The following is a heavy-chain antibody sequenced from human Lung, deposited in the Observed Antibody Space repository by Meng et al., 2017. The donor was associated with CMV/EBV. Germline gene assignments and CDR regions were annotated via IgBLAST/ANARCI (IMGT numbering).Heavy chain of an antibody. CDR1: GFTFSDYY. Sequence: SXAASGFTFSDYYMSWIRQAPGKGLEWVSYISSSGSTIYYADSVKGRFTISGDNAKNSLYLQMNSLRAEDTAVYYCARTGTSANYYYYYGMDVWGQGTTVXVSS. V-gene: IGHV3-11*01. J-gene: IGHJ6*02. D-gene: IGHD1/OR15-1a*01. CDR3: ARTGTSANYYYYYGMDV. CDR2: ISSSGSTI.